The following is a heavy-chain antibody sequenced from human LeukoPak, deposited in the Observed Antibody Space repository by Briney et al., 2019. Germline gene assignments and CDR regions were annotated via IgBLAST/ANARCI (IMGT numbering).Heavy chain of an antibody. CDR1: GGSISSYY. CDR3: ARGYYGSGSYYKVLYFDY. Sequence: ASETLSLTCTISGGSISSYYWSWIRQPAGKGLEWIGRIYTSGSTNYNPSLKSRVTMSVDTSKNQFSLKLSSVTAADTAVYYCARGYYGSGSYYKVLYFDYWGQGTLVIVSS. CDR2: IYTSGST. D-gene: IGHD3-10*01. J-gene: IGHJ4*02. V-gene: IGHV4-4*07.